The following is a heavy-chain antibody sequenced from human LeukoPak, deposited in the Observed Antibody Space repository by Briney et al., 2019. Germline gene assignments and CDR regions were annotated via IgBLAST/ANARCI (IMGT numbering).Heavy chain of an antibody. D-gene: IGHD4/OR15-4a*01. J-gene: IGHJ4*02. CDR1: GDSISSYF. CDR2: MHNGRYS. Sequence: SETLSLTCSVPGDSISSYFWSWIRQPPGKGLEWIGYMHNGRYSNYNPSLKSRVTISRDTSKNQLSLKLTSVTAADTAVYYCAATIKRDYGDTNLDYWGQGTLVTVSS. V-gene: IGHV4-59*01. CDR3: AATIKRDYGDTNLDY.